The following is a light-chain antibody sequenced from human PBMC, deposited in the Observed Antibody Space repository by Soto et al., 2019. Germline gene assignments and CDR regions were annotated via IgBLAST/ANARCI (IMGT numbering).Light chain of an antibody. J-gene: IGKJ1*01. V-gene: IGKV1-5*01. CDR1: QSISSW. CDR3: QQYNSYWT. Sequence: DIQMTQSPSTLSASVGDRVTITCRASQSISSWLAWYQQKPGXTPXXLIYDASSLESGVPSRFSGSGSGTEFTLTISSLQPDDFATYYCQQYNSYWTFGQGTKVDIK. CDR2: DAS.